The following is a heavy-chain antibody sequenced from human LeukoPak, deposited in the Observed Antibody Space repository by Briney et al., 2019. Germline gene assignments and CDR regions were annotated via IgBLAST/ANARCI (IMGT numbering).Heavy chain of an antibody. CDR2: IYYSGST. CDR3: ARVGAGATHFDY. D-gene: IGHD1-26*01. J-gene: IGHJ4*02. CDR1: GASISSSSYY. V-gene: IGHV4-39*07. Sequence: PSETLSLTCTVSGASISSSSYYWGWIRQPPGKGLEWIGSIYYSGSTYYNPSLKSRVTISVDTSKNQFSLNLSSVTAADTAVYYCARVGAGATHFDYWGQGTLVTVSS.